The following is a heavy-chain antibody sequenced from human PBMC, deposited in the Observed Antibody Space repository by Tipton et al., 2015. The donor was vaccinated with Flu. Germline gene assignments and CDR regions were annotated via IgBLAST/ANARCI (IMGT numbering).Heavy chain of an antibody. CDR1: GFTVSGNH. CDR3: VQLDNSAWYSLDY. D-gene: IGHD6-19*01. V-gene: IGHV3-53*01. J-gene: IGHJ4*02. CDR2: IYNDGNT. Sequence: SLRLSCAASGFTVSGNHMSWVRQAPGKGLEWVSLIYNDGNTYYADSVKGRFTISRDNPKNTLYLQMNSLTGEDTAVYHCVQLDNSAWYSLDYWGQGTLVTVSS.